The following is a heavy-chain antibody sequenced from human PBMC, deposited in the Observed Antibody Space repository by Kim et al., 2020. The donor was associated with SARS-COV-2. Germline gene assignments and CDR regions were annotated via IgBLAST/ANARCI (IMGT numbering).Heavy chain of an antibody. CDR3: AVLRTYYGEPPPIYYYYGMDV. Sequence: GESLKISCKGSGYSFTSYWISWVRQMPGKGLEWMGRIDPSDSYTNYSPSFQGHVTISADKSISTAYLQWSSLKASDTAMYYCAVLRTYYGEPPPIYYYYGMDVWGQGTTVTVSS. CDR1: GYSFTSYW. V-gene: IGHV5-10-1*01. D-gene: IGHD4-17*01. CDR2: IDPSDSYT. J-gene: IGHJ6*02.